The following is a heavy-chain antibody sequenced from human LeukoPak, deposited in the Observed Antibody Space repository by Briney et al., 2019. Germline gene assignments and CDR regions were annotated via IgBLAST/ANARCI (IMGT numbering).Heavy chain of an antibody. CDR2: IGPTGTNT. CDR3: VRKIMAAGARSYDS. CDR1: GFTFGDYA. D-gene: IGHD6-13*01. V-gene: IGHV3-23*01. Sequence: GASLRLSCAASGFTFGDYAMSWVRQAPAKGLEWVSGIGPTGTNTYYADSVKGRFTVSRDNSKNALYLQMNSLRAEDTAVYYCVRKIMAAGARSYDSWGQGTLVTVSS. J-gene: IGHJ4*02.